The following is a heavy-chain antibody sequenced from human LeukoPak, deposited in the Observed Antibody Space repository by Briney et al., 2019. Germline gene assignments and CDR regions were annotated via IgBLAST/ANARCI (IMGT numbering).Heavy chain of an antibody. CDR2: IYYGGST. J-gene: IGHJ4*02. CDR1: GGSISSYY. V-gene: IGHV4-59*01. CDR3: AREYSGYVTHWGYFDY. Sequence: SETLSLTCTVSGGSISSYYWSWIRQPPGKGLEWIGYIYYGGSTNYNPSLKSRVTISVDTSKNQFSLRLSSVTAADTAVYYCAREYSGYVTHWGYFDYWGQGTLVTVSS. D-gene: IGHD5-12*01.